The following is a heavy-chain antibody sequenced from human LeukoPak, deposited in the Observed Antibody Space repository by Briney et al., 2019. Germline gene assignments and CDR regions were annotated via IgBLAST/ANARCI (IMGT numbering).Heavy chain of an antibody. D-gene: IGHD3-10*01. V-gene: IGHV4-59*01. J-gene: IGHJ4*02. CDR1: GGSINTYY. Sequence: SETLSLTCTVSGGSINTYYWTWIRQPPGKGLEWIGYIHYSGSTSHNPSLKSRVTISLDTSKNRFSLKLNSVTAADTAVYFCARVGPGSYVGYWGQGTLVTVSS. CDR2: IHYSGST. CDR3: ARVGPGSYVGY.